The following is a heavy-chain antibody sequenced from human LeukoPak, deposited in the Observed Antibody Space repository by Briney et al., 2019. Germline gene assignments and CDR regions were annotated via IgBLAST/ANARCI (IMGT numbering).Heavy chain of an antibody. CDR2: IKHRRDGGTT. Sequence: GGSQRLSCAASGLRFSVDWMSWVRDAPGKGLEWVGRIKHRRDGGTTDYAAAVNGRFTIPRDDSNNTPYLQMNSLKTEDTAVYYCTTGSISWGAAGTPHYYFDYYMDVWGKGTTVTISS. D-gene: IGHD6-13*01. CDR3: TTGSISWGAAGTPHYYFDYYMDV. J-gene: IGHJ6*03. CDR1: GLRFSVDW. V-gene: IGHV3-15*01.